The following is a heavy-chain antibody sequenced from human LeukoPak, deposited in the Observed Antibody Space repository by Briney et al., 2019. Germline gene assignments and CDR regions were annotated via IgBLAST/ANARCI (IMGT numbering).Heavy chain of an antibody. J-gene: IGHJ5*02. D-gene: IGHD2-8*01. CDR2: ISAYNGNT. CDR1: GYTFTGYY. CDR3: ARGVGCTNGVCYHP. Sequence: GASVKVSCKASGYTFTGYYMHWVRQAPGQGLEWMGWISAYNGNTNYAQKLQGRVTMTTDTSTSTAYMELRSLRSDDTAVYYCARGVGCTNGVCYHPWGQGTLVTVSS. V-gene: IGHV1-18*04.